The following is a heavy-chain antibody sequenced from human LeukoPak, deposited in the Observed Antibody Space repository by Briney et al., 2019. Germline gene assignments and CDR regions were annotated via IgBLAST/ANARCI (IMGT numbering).Heavy chain of an antibody. Sequence: GGSLRLSCAASGFTFSSYGMHWVRQAPGKGLEWVAVISYDGSNKYYADSVKGRFTISRDNARNSLYLQMDSLAAEDTAVYYCARDHDWAFDYWGQGTVVTVSS. CDR3: ARDHDWAFDY. V-gene: IGHV3-30*03. D-gene: IGHD3-9*01. J-gene: IGHJ4*02. CDR1: GFTFSSYG. CDR2: ISYDGSNK.